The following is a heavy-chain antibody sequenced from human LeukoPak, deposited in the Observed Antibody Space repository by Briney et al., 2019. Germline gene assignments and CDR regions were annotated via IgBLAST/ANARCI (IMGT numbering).Heavy chain of an antibody. CDR3: AKERFYYDSSGYDLA. CDR1: GYIFTGSY. D-gene: IGHD3-22*01. J-gene: IGHJ4*02. Sequence: ASVKVSRKASGYIFTGSYIHWVRQAPGQGLEWMGWINPNSGDTNYAQKFQGRVTMTRDTSISTAYMELSRLRSDDTAVYYCAKERFYYDSSGYDLAWGPGTLVTVSS. V-gene: IGHV1-2*02. CDR2: INPNSGDT.